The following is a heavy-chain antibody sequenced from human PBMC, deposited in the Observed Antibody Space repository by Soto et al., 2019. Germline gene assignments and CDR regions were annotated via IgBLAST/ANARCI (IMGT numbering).Heavy chain of an antibody. CDR3: AKDTGYGDYNYWYFDL. CDR2: ISGSGGSR. CDR1: GFTFSSYA. D-gene: IGHD4-17*01. J-gene: IGHJ2*01. V-gene: IGHV3-23*01. Sequence: EVQLLESGGGLVQPGGSLRLSCAASGFTFSSYAMSWVLQAPGMGLEWVSAISGSGGSRYYADSVKGRFTISRDNSKNTLHLQMNSLSAEDTAVYYCAKDTGYGDYNYWYFDLWGRGPLVTVSS.